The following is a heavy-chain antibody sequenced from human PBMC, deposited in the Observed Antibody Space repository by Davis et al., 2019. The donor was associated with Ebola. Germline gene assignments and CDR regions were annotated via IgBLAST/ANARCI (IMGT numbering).Heavy chain of an antibody. V-gene: IGHV4-39*07. CDR1: GGSISSSSYY. CDR2: IYYSGST. J-gene: IGHJ6*02. CDR3: ARGRYYYGMDG. Sequence: MPGGSLRLSCTVPGGSISSSSYYWGWIRQPPGKGLEWIWSIYYSGSTNYNPSLKSRVTISVDTSKNQFSLTLSSVTAADTAVYYCARGRYYYGMDGWGQGTTVTVSS.